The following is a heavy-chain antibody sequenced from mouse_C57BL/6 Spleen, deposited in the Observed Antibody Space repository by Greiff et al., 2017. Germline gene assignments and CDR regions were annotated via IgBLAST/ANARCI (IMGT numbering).Heavy chain of an antibody. CDR3: ARDELQGDYFDY. CDR2: INPNNGGT. Sequence: EVQLQQSGPELVKPGASVKIPCKASGYTFTDYYMDWVKQSHGKSLEWIGDINPNNGGTIYNQKFKGKATLTVDKSSSTAYMERRSLTSEDTAVYYCARDELQGDYFDYWGQGTTLTVSS. D-gene: IGHD1-1*01. J-gene: IGHJ2*01. V-gene: IGHV1-18*01. CDR1: GYTFTDYY.